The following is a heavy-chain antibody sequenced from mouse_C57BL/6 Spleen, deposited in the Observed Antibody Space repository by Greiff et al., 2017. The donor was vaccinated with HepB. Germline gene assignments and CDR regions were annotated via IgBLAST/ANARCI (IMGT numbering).Heavy chain of an antibody. Sequence: VQVVESGAELVRPGASVTLSCKASGYTFTDYEMHWVKQTPVHGLEWIGAIDPETGGTAYNQKFKGKAILTADKSSSTAYMELRSLTSEDSAVYYCTRQGNWAFAYWGQGTLVTVSA. V-gene: IGHV1-15*01. D-gene: IGHD4-1*01. J-gene: IGHJ3*01. CDR3: TRQGNWAFAY. CDR1: GYTFTDYE. CDR2: IDPETGGT.